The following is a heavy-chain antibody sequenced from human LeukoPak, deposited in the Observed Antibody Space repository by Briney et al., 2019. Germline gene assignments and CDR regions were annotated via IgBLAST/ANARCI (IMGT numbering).Heavy chain of an antibody. D-gene: IGHD3-22*01. V-gene: IGHV3-74*01. CDR2: NNGDGSTT. Sequence: GGSLRLSCVASGFSLSGYWMYWVRQAPGKGLMYISRNNGDGSTTNYADVVKGRFTISRDNSKNTLYLQITTLRTEDTAVYYCARDPSGDYDSDGPVFYFTSWGQGTLVTVSS. CDR3: ARDPSGDYDSDGPVFYFTS. J-gene: IGHJ4*02. CDR1: GFSLSGYW.